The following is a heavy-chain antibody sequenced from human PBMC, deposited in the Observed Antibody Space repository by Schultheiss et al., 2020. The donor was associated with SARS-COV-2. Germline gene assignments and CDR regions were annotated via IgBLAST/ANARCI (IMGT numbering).Heavy chain of an antibody. D-gene: IGHD1-26*01. J-gene: IGHJ4*02. CDR3: ARVWRVGATPPSDY. Sequence: SVKVSCKASGGTFSSSAITWVRQAPGQGLEWMGGIIPIFGTANYAQKFQGRVTITADESTSTAYMELSSLRFDDTAIYYCARVWRVGATPPSDYWGQGTLVTVSS. CDR2: IIPIFGTA. CDR1: GGTFSSSA. V-gene: IGHV1-69*13.